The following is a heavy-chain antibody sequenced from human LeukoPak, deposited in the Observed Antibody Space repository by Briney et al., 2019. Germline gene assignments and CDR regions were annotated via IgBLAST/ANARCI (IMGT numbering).Heavy chain of an antibody. J-gene: IGHJ3*02. Sequence: SETLSLTCTVSGGSISSSGYYWGWIRQPPGKGLEWIASIYYSGSTYYNPSLKSRVTISVDTSKNQFSLKLSSVTAADTAVYYCARDLMTLVAFDIWGQGTMVTVSS. D-gene: IGHD6-6*01. CDR1: GGSISSSGYY. V-gene: IGHV4-39*02. CDR2: IYYSGST. CDR3: ARDLMTLVAFDI.